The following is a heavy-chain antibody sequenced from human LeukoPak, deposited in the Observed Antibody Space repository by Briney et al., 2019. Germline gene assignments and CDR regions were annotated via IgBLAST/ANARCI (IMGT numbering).Heavy chain of an antibody. CDR2: ISGSGGST. J-gene: IGHJ4*02. CDR3: AKSQDEYCSSTSCYAGNFDY. D-gene: IGHD2-2*01. Sequence: PGGSLRLSCAASGFTFSSYAMSWVRQAPGKGLEWVSAISGSGGSTHYADSVKGRFTISRDNSKNTLYLQMNSLRAEDTAVYYCAKSQDEYCSSTSCYAGNFDYWGQGALVTVSS. CDR1: GFTFSSYA. V-gene: IGHV3-23*01.